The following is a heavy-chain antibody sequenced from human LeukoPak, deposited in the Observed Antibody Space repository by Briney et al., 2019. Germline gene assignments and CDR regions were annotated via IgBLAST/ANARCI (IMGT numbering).Heavy chain of an antibody. V-gene: IGHV4-59*01. J-gene: IGHJ4*02. CDR1: GGSINTYY. D-gene: IGHD2-15*01. CDR2: IYYSGST. CDR3: VRAAAAINYFDY. Sequence: PSETLSLTCTVSGGSINTYYWSWIRQPPGKGLEWIGYIYYSGSTNYNPSLKSRVIISVDTSKNQFSLKLSSVTAADTAVYYCVRAAAAINYFDYWGQGILVTVSS.